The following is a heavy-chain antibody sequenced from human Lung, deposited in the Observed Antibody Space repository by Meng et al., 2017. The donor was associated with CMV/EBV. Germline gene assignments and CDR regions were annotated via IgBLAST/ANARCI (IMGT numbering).Heavy chain of an antibody. D-gene: IGHD3-3*01. J-gene: IGHJ6*02. Sequence: ASVXVSXKASGYTFTGYYMHWVRQAPGQGLEWMGWINPNSGGTNYAQKFQGRVTMTRDTSISTAYMELSRLRSDDTAVYYCAREMNVYYDFWSGYYPRPDYYYYGMDVWXQGTXVTVSS. V-gene: IGHV1-2*02. CDR1: GYTFTGYY. CDR3: AREMNVYYDFWSGYYPRPDYYYYGMDV. CDR2: INPNSGGT.